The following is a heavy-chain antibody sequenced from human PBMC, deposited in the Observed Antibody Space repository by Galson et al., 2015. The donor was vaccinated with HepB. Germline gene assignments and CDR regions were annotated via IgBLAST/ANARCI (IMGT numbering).Heavy chain of an antibody. CDR1: GFTFSSYS. CDR3: ASLTIA. D-gene: IGHD3-10*01. V-gene: IGHV3-21*01. J-gene: IGHJ4*02. CDR2: ISSTSNYI. Sequence: SLRLSCAASGFTFSSYSINWVRQTPGRGLEWVSSISSTSNYIYYADSVKGRFTISRDNAKNSLYLQMNSLRAEDTAVYYCASLTIAWGQGTLVTVSS.